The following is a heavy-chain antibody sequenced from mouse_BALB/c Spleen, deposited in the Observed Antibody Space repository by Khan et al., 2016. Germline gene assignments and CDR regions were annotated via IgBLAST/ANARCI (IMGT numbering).Heavy chain of an antibody. CDR1: GYIFANYG. Sequence: QIQLVQSGPELKKPGETVKISCKASGYIFANYGMNWVKQAPGKGLKWMGWINTNTGEAAYADDFAGRFAFSVETSASTAYLQINNLKNEDTATYFCARPDYWGQGTTLTVSS. CDR3: ARPDY. CDR2: INTNTGEA. V-gene: IGHV9-3-1*01. J-gene: IGHJ2*01.